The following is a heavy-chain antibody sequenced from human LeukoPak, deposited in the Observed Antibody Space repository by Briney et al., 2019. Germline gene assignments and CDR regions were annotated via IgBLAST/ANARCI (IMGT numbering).Heavy chain of an antibody. D-gene: IGHD2-2*01. Sequence: GASVKVSCKASGYTFTSYYMHWVRQAPGQGLEWMGIINPSGGSTSYAQKFQGRVTMTRDTSTSTVYMELSSLRSEDTAVYYCARLAVVVPAAYNWFDPWGQGTLVTVSS. CDR1: GYTFTSYY. CDR3: ARLAVVVPAAYNWFDP. J-gene: IGHJ5*02. V-gene: IGHV1-46*01. CDR2: INPSGGST.